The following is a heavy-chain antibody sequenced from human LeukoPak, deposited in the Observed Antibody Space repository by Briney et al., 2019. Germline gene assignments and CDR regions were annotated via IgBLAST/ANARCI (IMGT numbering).Heavy chain of an antibody. CDR2: INHSGST. CDR3: ARGRAPRVPQDIVVVPAAMELNY. J-gene: IGHJ4*02. V-gene: IGHV4-34*01. Sequence: SETLSLTCAVYGGSFSGYYWSWIRQPPGKGLEWIGEINHSGSTNYNPSLKRRVTISVDTSKNQFSLKLSSVTAADTAVYYCARGRAPRVPQDIVVVPAAMELNYWGQGTLVTVSS. CDR1: GGSFSGYY. D-gene: IGHD2-2*01.